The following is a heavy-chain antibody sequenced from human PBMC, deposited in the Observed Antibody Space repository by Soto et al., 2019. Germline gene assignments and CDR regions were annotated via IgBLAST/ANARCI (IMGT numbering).Heavy chain of an antibody. CDR2: INSDGSST. J-gene: IGHJ5*02. Sequence: GGSLRLSCAASGFTFSSYWMHWVRQAPGKGLVWVSRINSDGSSTSYADSVKGRFTISRDNAKNTLYLQMNSLRAEDTAVYYCARAPYYYDSSGPNWLDPWGQGTLVTVSS. CDR3: ARAPYYYDSSGPNWLDP. V-gene: IGHV3-74*01. D-gene: IGHD3-22*01. CDR1: GFTFSSYW.